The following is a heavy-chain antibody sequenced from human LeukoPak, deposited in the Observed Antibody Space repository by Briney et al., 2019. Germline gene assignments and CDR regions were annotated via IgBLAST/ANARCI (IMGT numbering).Heavy chain of an antibody. J-gene: IGHJ5*02. V-gene: IGHV3-53*01. CDR1: GFTVSSNY. Sequence: GGSLRLSCAASGFTVSSNYMSWVRQAPGKGLEWVSFIYSGGSKYYADSVKGRFTISRDNSKNTLYLQMNSLRAEDTAVYYCARDEMAVAGTPRQTWGQGTLVTVSS. CDR2: IYSGGSK. CDR3: ARDEMAVAGTPRQT. D-gene: IGHD6-19*01.